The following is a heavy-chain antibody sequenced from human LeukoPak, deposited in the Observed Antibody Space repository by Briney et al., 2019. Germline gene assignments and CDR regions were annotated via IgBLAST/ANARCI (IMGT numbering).Heavy chain of an antibody. D-gene: IGHD1-26*01. CDR1: GGSISSYY. Sequence: SETLSLTCTVSGGSISSYYWSWIRQPPGKGLEWIGYIYYSGSTNYNPSLKSRVTISVDTSKNQFSLKLRSVTAADTAVYYCARGGVGATTYVWFDPWGQGTLVTVSS. CDR2: IYYSGST. CDR3: ARGGVGATTYVWFDP. J-gene: IGHJ5*02. V-gene: IGHV4-59*01.